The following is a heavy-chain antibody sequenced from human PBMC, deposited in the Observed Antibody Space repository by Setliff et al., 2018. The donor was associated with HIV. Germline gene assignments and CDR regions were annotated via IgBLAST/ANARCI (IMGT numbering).Heavy chain of an antibody. D-gene: IGHD3-3*01. CDR3: AHRRVVRWYFDY. Sequence: SGPTLVNPTQTLTLTCTFSGFSLNTSGMAVGWIRQPPGKALEWLALIYWDDDKRYSPSLKSRLTITKDTSKNQVVLTMTNLDPVDTATYFCAHRRVVRWYFDYWGQGTLVTVSS. J-gene: IGHJ4*02. CDR2: IYWDDDK. V-gene: IGHV2-5*02. CDR1: GFSLNTSGMA.